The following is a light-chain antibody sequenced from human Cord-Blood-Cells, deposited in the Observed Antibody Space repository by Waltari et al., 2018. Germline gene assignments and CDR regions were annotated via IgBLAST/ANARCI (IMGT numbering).Light chain of an antibody. CDR3: QQSYGTPHT. CDR1: QSNSSY. CDR2: AAS. V-gene: IGKV1-39*01. J-gene: IGKJ2*01. Sequence: DIQMTQSPSSLSASVGDRVTITCRASQSNSSYLNWYQQKPGKAPKLLIYAASSLQSGVPSRFSGSGSGTDFTLTISSLQPEDFATYYCQQSYGTPHTFGQGTKLEIK.